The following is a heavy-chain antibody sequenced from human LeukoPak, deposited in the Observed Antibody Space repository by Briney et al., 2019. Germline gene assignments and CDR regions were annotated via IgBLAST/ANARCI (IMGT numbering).Heavy chain of an antibody. CDR1: GYTFTSYG. CDR2: ISAYNGNT. V-gene: IGHV1-18*01. CDR3: TRGPGQVVVRGDY. Sequence: ASVKVSCKASGYTFTSYGISWVRQAPGQGREWMGWISAYNGNTNSAQTFQGRVTMTTDTSTSTAYMELRNLRSDDTAVYYCTRGPGQVVVRGDYWGQGTLVTVSS. D-gene: IGHD2-15*01. J-gene: IGHJ4*02.